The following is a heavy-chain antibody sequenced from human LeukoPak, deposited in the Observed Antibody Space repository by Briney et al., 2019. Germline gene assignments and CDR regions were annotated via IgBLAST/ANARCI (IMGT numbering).Heavy chain of an antibody. CDR3: ARDFGYNWKANWFDP. V-gene: IGHV1-8*02. J-gene: IGHJ5*02. CDR1: GYTFSNYE. CDR2: MSPHSGNT. Sequence: GASVKVSCKASGYTFSNYEINWVRQASGHGLEWMGWMSPHSGNTDYSQKFQGRVTMTNDMSTSTVYMELSSLRSEDTAVYYCARDFGYNWKANWFDPWGQGTLVTVS. D-gene: IGHD1-1*01.